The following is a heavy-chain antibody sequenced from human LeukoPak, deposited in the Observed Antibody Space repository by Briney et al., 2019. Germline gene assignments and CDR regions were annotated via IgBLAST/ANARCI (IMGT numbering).Heavy chain of an antibody. CDR1: GFTFSSYG. CDR3: ARDDYYGSGSYYKPHYYGMDV. CDR2: IWYDGSNK. D-gene: IGHD3-10*01. V-gene: IGHV3-33*01. Sequence: EGSLILSCAASGFTFSSYGMHWVRQAPGKGLEWVAVIWYDGSNKYYADSVKGRFTISRDNSKNTLYLQMNSLRAEDTAVYYCARDDYYGSGSYYKPHYYGMDVWGQGTTVTVSS. J-gene: IGHJ6*02.